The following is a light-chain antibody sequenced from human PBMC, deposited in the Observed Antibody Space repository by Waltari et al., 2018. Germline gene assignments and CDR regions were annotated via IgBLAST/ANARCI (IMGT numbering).Light chain of an antibody. V-gene: IGLV3-19*01. CDR3: NSRDSSGNHVL. J-gene: IGLJ2*01. CDR2: GKN. CDR1: SLRSYY. Sequence: SSELTQDPAVSVALGQTVRITCQGDSLRSYYASWYQQKPGQAPVLVIYGKNNRPSGIPDRISGSTSGNTASLTISGAQAEDEAYYYCNSRDSSGNHVLFGGGTKLTVL.